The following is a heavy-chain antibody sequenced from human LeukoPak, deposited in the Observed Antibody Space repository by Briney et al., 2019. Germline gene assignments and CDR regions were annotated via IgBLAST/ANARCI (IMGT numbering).Heavy chain of an antibody. CDR2: IYSGGST. D-gene: IGHD3-10*01. J-gene: IGHJ6*02. CDR3: ARDGEGDYYYYGMDV. V-gene: IGHV3-53*01. CDR1: GFTVSSNY. Sequence: GGSLRLSCAASGFTVSSNYMSWVRQAPGKGLEWVSVIYSGGSTYYADSVKGRFTISRDNSKNTLYLQMNSLRAEDTAVYYCARDGEGDYYYYGMDVGGQGTTVTVSS.